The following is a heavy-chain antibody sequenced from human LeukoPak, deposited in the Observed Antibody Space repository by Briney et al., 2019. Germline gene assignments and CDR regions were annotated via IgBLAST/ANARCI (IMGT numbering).Heavy chain of an antibody. CDR3: VKDLTGTWSFDY. J-gene: IGHJ4*02. CDR2: IGPNGAST. Sequence: GGSLRLSCSTSGFTFNNHFMHWVRQAPGKGLEYVSSIGPNGASTLYADSVKGRFTISRDNSKNALYLQLTSLRLEDTALYYCVKDLTGTWSFDYWGQGTLVTVSS. V-gene: IGHV3-64D*06. CDR1: GFTFNNHF. D-gene: IGHD3-9*01.